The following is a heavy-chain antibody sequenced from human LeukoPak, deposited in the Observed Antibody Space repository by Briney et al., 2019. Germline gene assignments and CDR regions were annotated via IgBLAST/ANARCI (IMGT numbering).Heavy chain of an antibody. CDR3: ARGGLRYCSSTSCSADAFDI. Sequence: ASVKVSCKASGGTFSSYAISWVRQAPGQGLEWMGGIIPIFGTANYAQKFQGRITITADESTSTAYMELSSLRSEDTAVYYCARGGLRYCSSTSCSADAFDIWGQGTMVTVSS. CDR2: IIPIFGTA. V-gene: IGHV1-69*13. J-gene: IGHJ3*02. CDR1: GGTFSSYA. D-gene: IGHD2-2*01.